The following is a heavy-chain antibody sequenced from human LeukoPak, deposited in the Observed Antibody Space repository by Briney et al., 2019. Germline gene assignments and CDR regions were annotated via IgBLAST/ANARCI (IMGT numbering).Heavy chain of an antibody. J-gene: IGHJ4*02. Sequence: ASVKVSCKASGYTFTSYAMHWVRQAPGQRLEWMGWINAGNGNTKYSQKFQGRDTITRDTSASTAYMELSSLRSEDTAVYYCARAPSQSQWLPRYWGQGTLVTVSS. D-gene: IGHD6-19*01. CDR2: INAGNGNT. V-gene: IGHV1-3*01. CDR1: GYTFTSYA. CDR3: ARAPSQSQWLPRY.